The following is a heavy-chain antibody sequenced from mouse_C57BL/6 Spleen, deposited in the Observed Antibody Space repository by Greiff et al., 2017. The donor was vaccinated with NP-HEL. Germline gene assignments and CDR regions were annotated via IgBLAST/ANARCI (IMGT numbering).Heavy chain of an antibody. CDR2: INPNNGGT. CDR3: ARWFDGYYGAFAY. CDR1: GYTFTDYN. D-gene: IGHD2-3*01. V-gene: IGHV1-18*01. J-gene: IGHJ3*01. Sequence: VQLQQSGPELVKPGASVKLPCKASGYTFTDYNMDWVKQSPGKSLEWIGDINPNNGGTIYNQKFKGKATLTVDKSSSTAYMELRSLTSEDTAVYYCARWFDGYYGAFAYWGQGTLVTVSA.